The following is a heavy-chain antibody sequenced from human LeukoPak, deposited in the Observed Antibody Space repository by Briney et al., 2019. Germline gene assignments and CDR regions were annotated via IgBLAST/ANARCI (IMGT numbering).Heavy chain of an antibody. Sequence: SQTLSLTCAISGDSVSSKSAAWNWIRQSPSRGLEWLGRTYYRSKWYHEYAVSVKSRITINPDTSKNQFSLKLSSVTAADTAVYYCARGRTSIAVAGTGIYYYYGMDVWGQGTTVTVSS. CDR3: ARGRTSIAVAGTGIYYYYGMDV. CDR2: TYYRSKWYH. D-gene: IGHD6-19*01. CDR1: GDSVSSKSAA. J-gene: IGHJ6*02. V-gene: IGHV6-1*01.